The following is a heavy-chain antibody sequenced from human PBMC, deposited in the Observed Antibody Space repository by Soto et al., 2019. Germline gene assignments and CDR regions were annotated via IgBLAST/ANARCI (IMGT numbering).Heavy chain of an antibody. CDR2: IYYSGST. J-gene: IGHJ6*02. Sequence: SETLSLTCTVSGGSISSYYWSWIRQPPGKGLEWIGYIYYSGSTNYNPSLKSRVTISVDTSKNQFSLKLSSVAAADTAVYYCASRSIAAAGTNYYYGMDVWGQGTTVTVSS. D-gene: IGHD6-13*01. V-gene: IGHV4-59*01. CDR3: ASRSIAAAGTNYYYGMDV. CDR1: GGSISSYY.